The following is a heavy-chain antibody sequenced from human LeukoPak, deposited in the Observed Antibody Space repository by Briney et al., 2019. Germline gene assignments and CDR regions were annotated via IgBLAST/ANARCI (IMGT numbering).Heavy chain of an antibody. CDR2: ISSSSSTI. J-gene: IGHJ3*02. CDR1: GFTFSSYS. D-gene: IGHD4-23*01. CDR3: AKDRVWEDYGGNSDGSRGAFDI. Sequence: PGGSLRLSCAASGFTFSSYSMNWVRQAPGKGLEWVSYISSSSSTIYYADSVKGRFTISRDNSKNTLYLQMNSLRAEDTAVYYCAKDRVWEDYGGNSDGSRGAFDIWGQGTMVTVSS. V-gene: IGHV3-48*01.